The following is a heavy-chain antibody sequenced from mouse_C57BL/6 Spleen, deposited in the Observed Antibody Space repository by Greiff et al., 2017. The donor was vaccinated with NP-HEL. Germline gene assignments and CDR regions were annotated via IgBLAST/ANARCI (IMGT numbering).Heavy chain of an antibody. J-gene: IGHJ2*01. Sequence: VQLQESDAELVKPGASVKISCKVSGYIFTDHTIHWMKQRPEQGLEWIGYIYPRDGSTKYNEKFKGKATLTADKSSSTAYMQLNSLTSEDSAVYFCARWNYYGSSYGEFFAYWGQGTTLTVSS. CDR3: ARWNYYGSSYGEFFAY. V-gene: IGHV1-78*01. D-gene: IGHD1-1*01. CDR2: IYPRDGST. CDR1: GYIFTDHT.